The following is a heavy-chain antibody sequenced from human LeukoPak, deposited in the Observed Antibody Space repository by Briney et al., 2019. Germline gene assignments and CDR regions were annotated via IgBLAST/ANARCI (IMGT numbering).Heavy chain of an antibody. Sequence: SVKVSCKASGGTLSSYAISWVRQAPGQGLEWMGGIIPIFGTANYAQKFQGRVTITADESTSTAYMGLSSLRSEDTAVYYCARDGGYYYDSSGYSPPGLDNWFDPWGQGTLVTVSS. J-gene: IGHJ5*02. V-gene: IGHV1-69*13. CDR2: IIPIFGTA. CDR1: GGTLSSYA. CDR3: ARDGGYYYDSSGYSPPGLDNWFDP. D-gene: IGHD3-22*01.